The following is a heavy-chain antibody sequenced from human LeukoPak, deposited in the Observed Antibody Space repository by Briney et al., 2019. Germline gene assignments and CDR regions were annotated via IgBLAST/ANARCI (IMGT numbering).Heavy chain of an antibody. CDR1: GGSISSYY. D-gene: IGHD3-22*01. CDR2: IYYSGST. V-gene: IGHV4-59*12. CDR3: ARVSPIAYYYDSSGYLDY. Sequence: PSETLSLTCTVSGGSISSYYWSWIRQPPGKGLEWIGYIYYSGSTNYNPSLKSRVTISVDTSKNQFSLKLSSVTAADTAVYYCARVSPIAYYYDSSGYLDYWGQGTLVTVSS. J-gene: IGHJ4*02.